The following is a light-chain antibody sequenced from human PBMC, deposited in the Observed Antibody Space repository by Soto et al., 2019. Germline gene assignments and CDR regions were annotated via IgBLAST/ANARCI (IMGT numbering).Light chain of an antibody. CDR2: DVS. Sequence: QSALTQPASVSRSPGQSITISCTGTSSDVGAYKYVSWYQQHPGKAPRLMMYDVSNRPSGVSTRFSGSKSGNTASLTISGLQAEDEADYYCNSYTLSSTLRYVFGTGTKVTVL. V-gene: IGLV2-14*01. CDR1: SSDVGAYKY. J-gene: IGLJ1*01. CDR3: NSYTLSSTLRYV.